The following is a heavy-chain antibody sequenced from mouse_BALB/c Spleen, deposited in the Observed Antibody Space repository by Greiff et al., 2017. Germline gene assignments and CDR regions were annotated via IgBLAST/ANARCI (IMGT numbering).Heavy chain of an antibody. CDR2: ISSGGST. J-gene: IGHJ4*01. Sequence: EVMLVESGGGLVKPGGSLKLSCAASGFTFSSYAMSWVRQTPEKRLEWVASISSGGSTYYPDSVKGRFTISRDNARNILYLEMSSLRSEDTAMYYCARDGYGYAMDYWGQGTSVTVSS. D-gene: IGHD2-3*01. CDR3: ARDGYGYAMDY. CDR1: GFTFSSYA. V-gene: IGHV5-6-5*01.